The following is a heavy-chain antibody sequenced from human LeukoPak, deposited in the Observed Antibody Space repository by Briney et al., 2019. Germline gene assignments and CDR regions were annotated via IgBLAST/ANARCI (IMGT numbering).Heavy chain of an antibody. Sequence: GGSLRLSCAASGFTFSSYSMNWVRQAPGKGLEWVSSISSSSSYIYYADSVKGRFTISRDNAKNSLYLQMNSLRAEDTAVYYCAKDRGRYFDWLLLFDYWGQGTLVTVSS. CDR1: GFTFSSYS. CDR3: AKDRGRYFDWLLLFDY. CDR2: ISSSSSYI. V-gene: IGHV3-21*01. D-gene: IGHD3-9*01. J-gene: IGHJ4*02.